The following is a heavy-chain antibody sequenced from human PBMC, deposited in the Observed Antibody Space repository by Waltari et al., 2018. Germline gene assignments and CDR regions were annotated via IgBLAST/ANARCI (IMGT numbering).Heavy chain of an antibody. Sequence: QVQLQQWGAGLLKPSETLSLTCAVYGGSFSGYYWSWIRQPPGKGLEWMGEINHSGSTNYNPSLKGRVTISVDTSKNQFSLKLSSVTAADTAVYYCARGRITIFGVALYGMDVWGQGTTVTVSS. CDR2: INHSGST. V-gene: IGHV4-34*01. CDR1: GGSFSGYY. D-gene: IGHD3-3*01. J-gene: IGHJ6*02. CDR3: ARGRITIFGVALYGMDV.